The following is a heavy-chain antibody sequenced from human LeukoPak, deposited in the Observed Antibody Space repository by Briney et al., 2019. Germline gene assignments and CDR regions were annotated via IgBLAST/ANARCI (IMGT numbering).Heavy chain of an antibody. V-gene: IGHV3-74*01. CDR2: INSGGSST. Sequence: GRSLRLSCAASGFTFSNYAMHWVRQAPGKGLVWVSRINSGGSSTSYADSVKGRFTISRDNAKNTLYLQMNSLRAEDTAVYYCARDWQLNYFDYWGQGTLVTVSS. CDR1: GFTFSNYA. J-gene: IGHJ4*02. CDR3: ARDWQLNYFDY. D-gene: IGHD1-1*01.